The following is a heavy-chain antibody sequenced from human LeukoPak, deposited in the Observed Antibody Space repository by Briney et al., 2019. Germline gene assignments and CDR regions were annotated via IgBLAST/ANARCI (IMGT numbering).Heavy chain of an antibody. CDR2: ISSSSSYI. CDR1: GFTFSSYS. Sequence: PGGSLRLSCAASGFTFSSYSMNWVRQAPGKGLEWVSSISSSSSYIYYADSVKGRFTISRDNAKNSLYLQMNSLRAEDTAVYYCARARLRIFDAFDIWGQGTMVSVSS. V-gene: IGHV3-21*01. J-gene: IGHJ3*02. CDR3: ARARLRIFDAFDI.